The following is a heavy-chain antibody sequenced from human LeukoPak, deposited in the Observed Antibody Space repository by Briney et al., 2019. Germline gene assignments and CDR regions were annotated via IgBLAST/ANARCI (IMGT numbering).Heavy chain of an antibody. CDR2: ISAYNGNT. Sequence: APVKVSCKASGYTFTSYGISWVRQAPGQGLEWMGWISAYNGNTNYAQKPQGRVTMTTDTSTSTAYMELRSLRSDDTAVYYCARVNGYSYGLNWYFDLWGRGTLVTVSS. V-gene: IGHV1-18*04. CDR3: ARVNGYSYGLNWYFDL. CDR1: GYTFTSYG. D-gene: IGHD5-18*01. J-gene: IGHJ2*01.